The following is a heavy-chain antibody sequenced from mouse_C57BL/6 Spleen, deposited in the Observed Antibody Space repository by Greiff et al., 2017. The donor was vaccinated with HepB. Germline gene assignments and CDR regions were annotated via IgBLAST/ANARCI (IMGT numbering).Heavy chain of an antibody. D-gene: IGHD2-10*02. CDR1: GYTFTSYW. CDR2: IDPNSGGT. J-gene: IGHJ4*01. V-gene: IGHV1-72*01. Sequence: VQLQQPGAELVKPGASVKLSCKASGYTFTSYWMHWVKQRPGRGLEWIGRIDPNSGGTKYNEKFKSKATLTVDKPSSTAYVQLSSLTSEDSAVYYCARSGYGNYLGAMDYWGQGTSVTVSS. CDR3: ARSGYGNYLGAMDY.